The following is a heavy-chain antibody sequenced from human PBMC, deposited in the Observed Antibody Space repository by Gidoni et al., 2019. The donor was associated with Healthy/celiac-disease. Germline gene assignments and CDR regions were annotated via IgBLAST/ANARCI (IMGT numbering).Heavy chain of an antibody. CDR2: INHSGST. CDR3: ARENTIFWQSRNWFDP. D-gene: IGHD3-9*01. J-gene: IGHJ5*02. Sequence: QVQLQQWGAGLLKPSETLSLTCAVYGGSFSGYYWSWIRQPQGKGLEWIGEINHSGSTNYNPSLKSRVTISVDTSKNQFSLKLSSVTAADTAVYYCARENTIFWQSRNWFDPWGQGTLVTVSS. V-gene: IGHV4-34*01. CDR1: GGSFSGYY.